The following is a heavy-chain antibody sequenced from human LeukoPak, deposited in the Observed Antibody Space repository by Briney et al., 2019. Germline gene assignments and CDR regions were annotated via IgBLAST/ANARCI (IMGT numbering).Heavy chain of an antibody. CDR2: ITGDSKYI. J-gene: IGHJ3*02. Sequence: GGSLRLSCAASGFTFSSYSMNWVRQAPGKGLEWVSSITGDSKYIYYADSVRGRFTISRDNAKDSLYLQMNSLRAEDTAVYYCARVKALGSSWYHAFDIWGQGTMVTVSS. CDR3: ARVKALGSSWYHAFDI. CDR1: GFTFSSYS. D-gene: IGHD6-13*01. V-gene: IGHV3-21*01.